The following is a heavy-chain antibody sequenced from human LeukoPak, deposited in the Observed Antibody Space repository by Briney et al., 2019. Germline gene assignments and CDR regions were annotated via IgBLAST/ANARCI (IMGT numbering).Heavy chain of an antibody. J-gene: IGHJ4*02. CDR2: IDANTGNP. CDR1: GYTFSSNA. D-gene: IGHD3-22*01. Sequence: ASVKVSCKASGYTFSSNAIYWVRQAPGQGLEWMGWIDANTGNPTYAQGFTGQFVFSLDTSVSTAYLQISSLKAEDTAEYFCARGYDSSGYFSDWGQGTLVTVSS. V-gene: IGHV7-4-1*02. CDR3: ARGYDSSGYFSD.